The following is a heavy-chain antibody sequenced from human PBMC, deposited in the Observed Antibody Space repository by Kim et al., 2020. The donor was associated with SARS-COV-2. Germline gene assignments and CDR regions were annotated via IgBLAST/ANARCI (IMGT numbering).Heavy chain of an antibody. Sequence: SETLSLTCTVSGGSISSYYLTWIRQPPGKGLQWIGYISSSGSTHYNPSLKSRLTISVNTSKNQVSLNLSSVPAADTAVYYCARGFDLWGRGTLVTVSS. CDR3: ARGFDL. V-gene: IGHV4-59*01. CDR1: GGSISSYY. J-gene: IGHJ2*01. CDR2: ISSSGST.